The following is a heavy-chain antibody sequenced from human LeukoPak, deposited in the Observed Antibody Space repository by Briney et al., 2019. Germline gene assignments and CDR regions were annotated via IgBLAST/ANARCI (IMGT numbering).Heavy chain of an antibody. V-gene: IGHV3-48*03. D-gene: IGHD6-13*01. Sequence: GGSLRLSCAASGFTFSSYEMNWVRQAPGKGLEWVSYISSSGSTIYYADSVKGRFTISRDNAKNSLYLQMNSLRAEDTAVYYCARDRSSSWFYYYHMDVWGKGTTVTVSS. CDR2: ISSSGSTI. J-gene: IGHJ6*03. CDR1: GFTFSSYE. CDR3: ARDRSSSWFYYYHMDV.